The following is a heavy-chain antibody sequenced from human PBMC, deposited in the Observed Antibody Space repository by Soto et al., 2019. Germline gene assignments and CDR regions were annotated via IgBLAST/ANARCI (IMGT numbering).Heavy chain of an antibody. J-gene: IGHJ4*02. V-gene: IGHV4-39*01. D-gene: IGHD1-1*01. CDR3: ARRSWNDSGYFDY. Sequence: QLQLQESGPGLVKPSETLSLTCTVSGGSISSSSYYWGWIRQPPGKGLEWIGSIYYSGSTYYNPSLKSRVTISVDTSKNQFSLKLSSVTAADTAVYYCARRSWNDSGYFDYWGQGTLVTVSS. CDR2: IYYSGST. CDR1: GGSISSSSYY.